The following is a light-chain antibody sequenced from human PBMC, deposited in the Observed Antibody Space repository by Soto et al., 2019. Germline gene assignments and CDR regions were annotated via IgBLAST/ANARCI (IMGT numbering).Light chain of an antibody. V-gene: IGKV4-1*01. Sequence: DIVMTQSPDSLAVSLGERATINCKSSQSVLYSSNNKNYLAWYQQKPGQPPKLLIYWASTRESGAPDRFSGSGSGTDFTLTISSLQAEDVAVYYCQQYYISWTFGQGTKVDIK. CDR2: WAS. J-gene: IGKJ1*01. CDR3: QQYYISWT. CDR1: QSVLYSSNNKNY.